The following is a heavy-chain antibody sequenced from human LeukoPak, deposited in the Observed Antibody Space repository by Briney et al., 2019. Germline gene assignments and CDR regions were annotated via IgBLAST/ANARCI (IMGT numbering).Heavy chain of an antibody. CDR1: GYTFTGYY. J-gene: IGHJ4*02. CDR2: INPNSGGT. D-gene: IGHD6-19*01. Sequence: GASVKVSCKASGYTFTGYYMHWVRQTPGQGLEWMGWINPNSGGTNYAQKFQGRVTMTRDTSISTAHMELSRLRSDDTAVYYCARDRKTDEDSSGWYDYWGQGTLVTVSS. V-gene: IGHV1-2*02. CDR3: ARDRKTDEDSSGWYDY.